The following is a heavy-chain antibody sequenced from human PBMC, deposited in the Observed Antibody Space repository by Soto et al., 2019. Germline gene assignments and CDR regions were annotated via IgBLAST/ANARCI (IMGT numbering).Heavy chain of an antibody. V-gene: IGHV3-64D*06. Sequence: GGSLRLSCSASGFTFSSYAMHWVRQAPGKGLEYASGISSNGGTTYYVDSVKGRFTISRDNSKNTLYLQMSSLRTEDTAVYYCVKDPGAVTGDEYFQHWGLGTLVT. J-gene: IGHJ1*01. CDR1: GFTFSSYA. D-gene: IGHD6-19*01. CDR3: VKDPGAVTGDEYFQH. CDR2: ISSNGGTT.